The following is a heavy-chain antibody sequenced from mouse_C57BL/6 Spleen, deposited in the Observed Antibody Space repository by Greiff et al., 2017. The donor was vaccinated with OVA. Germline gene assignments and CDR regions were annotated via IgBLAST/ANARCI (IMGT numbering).Heavy chain of an antibody. Sequence: LQESGPELVKPGASVKISCKASGYAFSSSWMNWVKQRPGKGLEWIGRIYPGDGDTNYNGKFKGKATLTADKSSSTAYLQLSSLTSEDSAVYFCARGLGGNYFDYWGQGTTLTVSS. CDR1: GYAFSSSW. CDR2: IYPGDGDT. V-gene: IGHV1-82*01. D-gene: IGHD3-3*01. CDR3: ARGLGGNYFDY. J-gene: IGHJ2*01.